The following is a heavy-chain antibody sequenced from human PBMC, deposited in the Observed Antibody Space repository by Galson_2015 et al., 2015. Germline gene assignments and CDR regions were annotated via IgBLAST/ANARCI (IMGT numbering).Heavy chain of an antibody. D-gene: IGHD3-10*01. J-gene: IGHJ6*03. V-gene: IGHV4-34*01. CDR2: INHSGST. CDR1: GGSFSGYY. CDR3: ARGHKDYYGSGRRYMDV. Sequence: LSLTCAVHGGSFSGYYWSWIRQPPGKGLEWIGEINHSGSTNYNPSLKSRVTISVDTSKNQFSLKLSSVTAADTAVYYCARGHKDYYGSGRRYMDVWGKGTTVTVSS.